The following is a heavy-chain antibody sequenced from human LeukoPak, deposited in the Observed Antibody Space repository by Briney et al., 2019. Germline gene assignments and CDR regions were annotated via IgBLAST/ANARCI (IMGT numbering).Heavy chain of an antibody. CDR2: ISGTGFST. CDR3: AKRPHSSGYYFDY. D-gene: IGHD5-18*01. CDR1: GFTFRTYA. J-gene: IGHJ4*02. Sequence: GGSLRLSCAASGFTFRTYALSWVRQAPGKGLEWVSGISGTGFSTYYADSVKGRFTISIDNSKYTLYLQMNSLRAEDTAVYYCAKRPHSSGYYFDYWGQGTLVTVSS. V-gene: IGHV3-23*01.